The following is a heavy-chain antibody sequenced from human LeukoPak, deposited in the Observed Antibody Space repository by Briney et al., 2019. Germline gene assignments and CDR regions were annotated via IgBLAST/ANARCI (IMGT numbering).Heavy chain of an antibody. D-gene: IGHD1-26*01. J-gene: IGHJ4*02. V-gene: IGHV1-69*06. CDR2: IIPIFGTA. CDR3: ARDREGQYYLKPGPSDY. CDR1: GGTFSSYA. Sequence: GASVKVSCKASGGTFSSYAISWVRQAPGQGLEWMGGIIPIFGTANYAQKFQGRVTITADKSTSTVYMELSSLRSEDTAVYYCARDREGQYYLKPGPSDYWGQGTLVTVSS.